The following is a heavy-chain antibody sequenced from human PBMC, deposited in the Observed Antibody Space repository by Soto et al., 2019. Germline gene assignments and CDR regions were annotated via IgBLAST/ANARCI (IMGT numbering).Heavy chain of an antibody. J-gene: IGHJ6*02. CDR2: VNGGGDTT. CDR1: EFTFSSYS. Sequence: EVQLLESGGGLVQPGGSLRLSCAASEFTFSSYSMIWVRQAPGKGLEWVSGVNGGGDTTYYAESVKGRFTISRDNSKNTLYLQMNSLRAEDTAVFYCARGHFGVTMDVWGQGTTVTGSS. D-gene: IGHD3-3*01. V-gene: IGHV3-23*01. CDR3: ARGHFGVTMDV.